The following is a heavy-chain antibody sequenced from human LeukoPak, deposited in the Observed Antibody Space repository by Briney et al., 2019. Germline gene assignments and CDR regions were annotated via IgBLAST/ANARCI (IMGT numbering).Heavy chain of an antibody. CDR3: ARGQAYCGGDCYWGFDY. CDR2: IYHAGSK. J-gene: IGHJ4*02. V-gene: IGHV4-39*07. CDR1: GGSISSRNSF. D-gene: IGHD2-21*02. Sequence: SETLSLTCTVAGGSISSRNSFWGWIRQSPGKGLEWIGTIYHAGSKYYNPSLESRFAIYVDTSKNQFSLKLSSVTAADTAVYYCARGQAYCGGDCYWGFDYWGQGTLVTVSS.